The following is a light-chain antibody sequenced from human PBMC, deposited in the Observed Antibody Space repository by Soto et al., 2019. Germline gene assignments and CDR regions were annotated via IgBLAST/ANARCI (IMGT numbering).Light chain of an antibody. CDR3: QPPNSFPRT. J-gene: IGKJ1*01. V-gene: IGKV1D-12*01. CDR2: AAS. Sequence: DIQMTQSPSSVSASVGDRVTITCRASQAISTWLAWYQQKPGKAPKLLIYAASNLQTGVPSRFSGSGSGTDFTRTISSLQPEDFATYYCQPPNSFPRTFGQGTKVEIK. CDR1: QAISTW.